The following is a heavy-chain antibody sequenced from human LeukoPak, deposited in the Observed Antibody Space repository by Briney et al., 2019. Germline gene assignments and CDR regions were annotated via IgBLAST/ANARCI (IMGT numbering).Heavy chain of an antibody. J-gene: IGHJ4*02. CDR3: ARAPVAASYYFDY. V-gene: IGHV3-11*06. CDR2: ISSSSSYT. Sequence: GGSLRLSCAASGFTFSDYYMSWIRQAPGKGLEWVSYISSSSSYTNYADSVKGRFAISRDNSKNTLYLQMNTLRVEDTAVYYCARAPVAASYYFDYWGQGTLVTVSS. CDR1: GFTFSDYY. D-gene: IGHD6-19*01.